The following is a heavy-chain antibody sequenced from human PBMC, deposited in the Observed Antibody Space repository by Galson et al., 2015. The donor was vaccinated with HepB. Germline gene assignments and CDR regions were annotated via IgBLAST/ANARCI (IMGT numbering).Heavy chain of an antibody. CDR1: GDTFDSSS. CDR2: IVPIFGTP. V-gene: IGHV1-69*13. Sequence: SVKVSCKGSGDTFDSSSINWLRQAPGQGLQWMGRIVPIFGTPTYAQNFQDRVTITADDSTKTVYMELTSLRSDDTAVYYCATGAGRQVNWFDPWGQGTPV. CDR3: ATGAGRQVNWFDP. J-gene: IGHJ5*02. D-gene: IGHD6-19*01.